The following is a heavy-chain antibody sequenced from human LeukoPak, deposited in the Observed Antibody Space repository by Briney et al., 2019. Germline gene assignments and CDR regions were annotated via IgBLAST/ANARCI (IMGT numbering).Heavy chain of an antibody. J-gene: IGHJ3*02. CDR3: ARDLVTVTKGFDI. CDR2: ISHIGRT. V-gene: IGHV4-59*11. D-gene: IGHD4-17*01. Sequence: SETLSLTCAVSGDSFSSHYWTWIRQSPGTGLEWIGYISHIGRTNYNPSLKSRVTISIDTSKNQSSLKLRSVTAADTAVYYCARDLVTVTKGFDIWGQGTMVSVSS. CDR1: GDSFSSHY.